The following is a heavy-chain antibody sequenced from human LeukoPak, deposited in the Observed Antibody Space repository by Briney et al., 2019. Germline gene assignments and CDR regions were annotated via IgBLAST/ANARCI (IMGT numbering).Heavy chain of an antibody. D-gene: IGHD6-19*01. V-gene: IGHV3-13*01. CDR2: LGIAGDT. CDR1: GFTVSSYA. CDR3: ARARSSGWKTMGYFDY. J-gene: IGHJ4*02. Sequence: GGSLRLSRAASGFTVSSYAMHWVRQPIGKGLEWVSALGIAGDTFYPGSVKGRFTISRENAKNSLYLQMNSLRAEDTAVYYCARARSSGWKTMGYFDYWGQGTLVTVSS.